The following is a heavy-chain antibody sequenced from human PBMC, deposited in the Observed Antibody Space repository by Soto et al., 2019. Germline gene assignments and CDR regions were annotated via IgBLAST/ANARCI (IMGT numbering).Heavy chain of an antibody. CDR3: AKPSDYDYVWGSYRANDAFDI. CDR2: ISGSGGST. J-gene: IGHJ3*02. Sequence: GGSLRLSCAASGFTFSSYAMSWVRQAPGKGLEWVSAISGSGGSTYYADSVKGRFTISRDNSKNTLYLQMNSLRAEDTAVYYCAKPSDYDYVWGSYRANDAFDIWGQGTMVTVSS. D-gene: IGHD3-16*02. V-gene: IGHV3-23*01. CDR1: GFTFSSYA.